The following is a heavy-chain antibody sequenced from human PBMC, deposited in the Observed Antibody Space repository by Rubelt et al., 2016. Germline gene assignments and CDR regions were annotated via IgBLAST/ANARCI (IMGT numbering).Heavy chain of an antibody. CDR3: AKDTNSSYFDY. Sequence: NGGFTISRDNSKNTLYLQMNSLRAEDTAVYYCAKDTNSSYFDYWGQGTLVTVSS. V-gene: IGHV3-23*01. D-gene: IGHD6-6*01. J-gene: IGHJ4*02.